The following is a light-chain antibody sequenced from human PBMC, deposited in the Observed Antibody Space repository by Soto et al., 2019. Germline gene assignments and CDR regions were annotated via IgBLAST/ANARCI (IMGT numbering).Light chain of an antibody. Sequence: QSALTQPPSVSGSPGQTVTISCTGTNTDVGLLQRVSWHQQYPGAAPKLIIYEVSNRPSGVPDRFSGSKSGVTASLTISGLHIEDEADYYCSSYTDFSTYVFGTGTKVTVL. CDR2: EVS. CDR1: NTDVGLLQR. V-gene: IGLV2-18*02. CDR3: SSYTDFSTYV. J-gene: IGLJ1*01.